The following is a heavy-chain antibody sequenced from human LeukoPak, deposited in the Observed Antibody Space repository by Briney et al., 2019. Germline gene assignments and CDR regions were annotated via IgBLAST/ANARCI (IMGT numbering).Heavy chain of an antibody. J-gene: IGHJ4*02. D-gene: IGHD2-15*01. CDR3: ARAGYCSGGSCYHDFDY. CDR2: ISSSSSYI. CDR1: GFTFSSYS. Sequence: GGSLRLSCAASGFTFSSYSMNWVRQAPGKGLEWVSSISSSSSYIYYADSVKGRFTISSDNAKNSLYLQMNSLRAEDTAVYYCARAGYCSGGSCYHDFDYWGQGTLVTVSS. V-gene: IGHV3-21*01.